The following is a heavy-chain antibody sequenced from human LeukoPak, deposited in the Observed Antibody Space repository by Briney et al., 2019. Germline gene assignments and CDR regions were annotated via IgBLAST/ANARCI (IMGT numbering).Heavy chain of an antibody. V-gene: IGHV3-66*01. CDR2: IYSGGST. D-gene: IGHD6-13*01. J-gene: IGHJ4*02. CDR1: GFTVSSNY. Sequence: GGSLRLSCAASGFTVSSNYMSWVRQAPGKGLEWVSVIYSGGSTYYADSVKGRFTISRDNSKNTLYLQMNSLRAEDTAVYYCAKDLGGGKIAAAGRPFDYWGQGTLVTVSS. CDR3: AKDLGGGKIAAAGRPFDY.